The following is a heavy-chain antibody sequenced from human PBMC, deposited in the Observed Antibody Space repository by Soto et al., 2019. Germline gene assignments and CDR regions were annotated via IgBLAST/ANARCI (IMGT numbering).Heavy chain of an antibody. CDR2: INPSGGST. J-gene: IGHJ4*02. CDR3: ARNKKLVGAIIDS. D-gene: IGHD1-26*01. CDR1: GYTFTNYY. Sequence: QVQLVQSGAEVKKPGASVKVSCKASGYTFTNYYMHWVRQAPGQGLEWMGIINPSGGSTSYAQKFQGRVTMTRNTSTSTVYMEVSSLRSEDTAVYYCARNKKLVGAIIDSWGQGTLVTVSS. V-gene: IGHV1-46*01.